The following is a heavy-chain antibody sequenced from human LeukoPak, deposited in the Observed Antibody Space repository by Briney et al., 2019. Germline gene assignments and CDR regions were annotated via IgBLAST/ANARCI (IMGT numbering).Heavy chain of an antibody. CDR3: AREVITMVRGVINWYFDL. CDR1: GGSISSYY. D-gene: IGHD3-10*01. CDR2: IYYSGST. J-gene: IGHJ2*01. V-gene: IGHV4-59*01. Sequence: KPSETPSLTCTVSGGSISSYYWGWIRQPPGKGLEGIGDIYYSGSTNYNPSLKSRVTISVDTSKNQFSLKLSSVTAADTAVYYCAREVITMVRGVINWYFDLWGRGTLVTVSS.